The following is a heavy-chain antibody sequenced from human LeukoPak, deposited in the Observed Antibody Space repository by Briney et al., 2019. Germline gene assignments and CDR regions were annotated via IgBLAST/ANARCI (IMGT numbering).Heavy chain of an antibody. CDR3: ARDFYSIPDY. D-gene: IGHD4-11*01. CDR1: GGTFSSYA. J-gene: IGHJ4*02. Sequence: ASVKVSCRASGGTFSSYAISWVRQAPGQGLEWMGGIIPIFGTANYAQKFQGRVTITADESTSTAYMELSSLRSEDTAVYYCARDFYSIPDYWGQGTLVTVSS. V-gene: IGHV1-69*13. CDR2: IIPIFGTA.